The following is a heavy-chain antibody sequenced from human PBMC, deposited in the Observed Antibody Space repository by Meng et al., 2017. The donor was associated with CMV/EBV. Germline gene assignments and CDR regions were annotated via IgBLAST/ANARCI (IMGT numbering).Heavy chain of an antibody. Sequence: GGSLRLSCAASGFTFSSYAMHWVRQAPGKGLEWVAVISYDGSNKYYADSVKGRFTISRDNSKNTLYLQMNSLRAEDTAVYYCARGQAPDFNYDFWRGAFDIWGQGTMVTVSS. J-gene: IGHJ3*02. D-gene: IGHD3-3*01. V-gene: IGHV3-30-3*01. CDR3: ARGQAPDFNYDFWRGAFDI. CDR1: GFTFSSYA. CDR2: ISYDGSNK.